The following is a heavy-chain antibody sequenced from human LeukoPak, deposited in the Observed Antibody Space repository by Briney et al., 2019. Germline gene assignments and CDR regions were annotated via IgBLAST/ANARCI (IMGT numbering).Heavy chain of an antibody. V-gene: IGHV1-2*02. J-gene: IGHJ4*02. D-gene: IGHD3-3*01. CDR3: ARDSIRGVRLLDY. CDR1: GYAFTGYY. CDR2: ISPDSGGT. Sequence: ASVKVSCKASGYAFTGYYIHWLRQAPGQGPEWMGWISPDSGGTNYAQKFQGRVTVTVDSSIRTAYMELSGLTSDDTAVYYCARDSIRGVRLLDYWGQGTLVTVSS.